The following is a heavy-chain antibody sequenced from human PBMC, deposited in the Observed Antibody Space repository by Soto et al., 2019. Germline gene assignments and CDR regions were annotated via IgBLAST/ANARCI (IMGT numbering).Heavy chain of an antibody. Sequence: TRSLTCSVSGASLNSGNYYWSWIRQVPGKGLEWIGHIYVTGAVDYNPSLRDRITISQDTSERQFSLNLRLVTAADTAVYYCARLRIATNNYKWFDPWGQGTLVTVSS. D-gene: IGHD2-21*01. V-gene: IGHV4-31*03. J-gene: IGHJ5*02. CDR1: GASLNSGNYY. CDR3: ARLRIATNNYKWFDP. CDR2: IYVTGAV.